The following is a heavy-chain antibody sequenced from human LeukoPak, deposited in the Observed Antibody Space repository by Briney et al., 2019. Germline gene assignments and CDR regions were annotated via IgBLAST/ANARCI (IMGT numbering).Heavy chain of an antibody. CDR3: ARDRDYGGRAFDI. CDR1: GGSISSGGYY. CDR2: IYYSGST. D-gene: IGHD4-17*01. Sequence: SETLSLTCTVSGGSISSGGYYWSWIRQHPGKGLEWIGYIYYSGSTYYNPSLKSRVTISVDTSKNQFSLRLSSVTAADTAVYYCARDRDYGGRAFDIWGQGTMVTVSS. J-gene: IGHJ3*02. V-gene: IGHV4-31*03.